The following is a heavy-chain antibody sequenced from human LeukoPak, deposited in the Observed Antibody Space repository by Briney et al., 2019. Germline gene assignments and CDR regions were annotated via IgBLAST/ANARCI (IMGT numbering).Heavy chain of an antibody. V-gene: IGHV3-23*01. CDR3: ARDKGTSYLSSFDY. CDR1: GGSIGSTNYY. J-gene: IGHJ4*02. CDR2: ISGSGGST. Sequence: HPSETLSLTCTVSGGSIGSTNYYWGWIRQAPGKGLEWVSAISGSGGSTYYADSVKGRFTISRDNSKNTLYLQMNSLRAADTAVYYCARDKGTSYLSSFDYWGQGTLVTVSS. D-gene: IGHD6-6*01.